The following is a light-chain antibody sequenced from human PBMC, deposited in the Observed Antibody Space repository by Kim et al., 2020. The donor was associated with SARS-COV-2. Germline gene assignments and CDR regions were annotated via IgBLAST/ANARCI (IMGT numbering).Light chain of an antibody. CDR2: GAS. Sequence: SLGERATRSCRASQSVSSSYLAWYQQKPGQAPRLLIYGASSRATGIPDRFSGSWSGTDFTLTISRLEPEDFAVYYCQQYGTSPRTFGQGTKVDIK. CDR3: QQYGTSPRT. CDR1: QSVSSSY. J-gene: IGKJ1*01. V-gene: IGKV3-20*01.